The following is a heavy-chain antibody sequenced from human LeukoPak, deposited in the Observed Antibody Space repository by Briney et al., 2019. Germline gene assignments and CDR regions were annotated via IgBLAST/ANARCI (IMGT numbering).Heavy chain of an antibody. CDR3: ARDGYNPIDY. Sequence: SETLSLACTVSGGSISSYYWGWIRQPPGKGLEWIGTIYYSGSSYYNASLKSRVTISVDTSKNQFSLKLSSVTAADTAVYYCARDGYNPIDYWGQGTLVTVSS. V-gene: IGHV4-39*07. D-gene: IGHD5-24*01. CDR1: GGSISSYY. CDR2: IYYSGSS. J-gene: IGHJ4*02.